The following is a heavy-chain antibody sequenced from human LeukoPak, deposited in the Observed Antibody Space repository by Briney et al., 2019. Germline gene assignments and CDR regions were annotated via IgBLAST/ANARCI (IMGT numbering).Heavy chain of an antibody. CDR1: GFTFSNSA. CDR2: LSGSGITT. CDR3: AKGIYSSGWSYFDY. V-gene: IGHV3-23*01. J-gene: IGHJ4*01. D-gene: IGHD6-19*01. Sequence: PGGSLRLSCAASGFTFSNSAMNWVRQAPGKGLEWVSTLSGSGITTYYADSVKGRFTISRDNSKNTLYLQMNSLRAEDTAVYYCAKGIYSSGWSYFDYWGHGTLVTLSS.